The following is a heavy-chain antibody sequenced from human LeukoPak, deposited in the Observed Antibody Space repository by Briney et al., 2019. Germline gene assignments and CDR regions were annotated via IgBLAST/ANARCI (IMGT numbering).Heavy chain of an antibody. J-gene: IGHJ4*02. CDR3: ARGRENLGGYYVLLDY. Sequence: SETLSLTCTVSGDSISNYFWSWVRQPPGKGREWIGYISYSGTPYYNPSLKSRVTISLDTSKNQFSLKVTSVTAADTAVYYCARGRENLGGYYVLLDYWGQGTLVTVSS. CDR1: GDSISNYF. CDR2: ISYSGTP. D-gene: IGHD3-22*01. V-gene: IGHV4-59*12.